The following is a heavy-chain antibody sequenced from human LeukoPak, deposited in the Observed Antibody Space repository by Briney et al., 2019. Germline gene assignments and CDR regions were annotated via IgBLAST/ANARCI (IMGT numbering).Heavy chain of an antibody. V-gene: IGHV1-2*02. CDR3: AREYYDSSGRRIDY. Sequence: ASVKVSCKASGYTFTGYYMHGVRQSPGQRREGMGWINPNSGGTNYAQKFQRRVTMTRDTSISTAYMAVSRLRSDDTAVYYCAREYYDSSGRRIDYWGQGTMVTVSS. CDR2: INPNSGGT. D-gene: IGHD3-22*01. J-gene: IGHJ4*02. CDR1: GYTFTGYY.